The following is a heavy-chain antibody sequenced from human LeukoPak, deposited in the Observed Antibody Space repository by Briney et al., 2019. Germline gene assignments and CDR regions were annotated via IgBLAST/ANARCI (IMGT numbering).Heavy chain of an antibody. V-gene: IGHV3-23*01. Sequence: GGSLRLSCAASAFTFSSYAVSWVRQAPGKGLEWVSGISGSGGNTYYADSVKGRFTISRDNSKNTLYLQMNSLRAEDTAVYYCAKDVHYFRSGTYYTLDYWGQGTLVTVSS. D-gene: IGHD3-10*01. J-gene: IGHJ4*02. CDR1: AFTFSSYA. CDR2: ISGSGGNT. CDR3: AKDVHYFRSGTYYTLDY.